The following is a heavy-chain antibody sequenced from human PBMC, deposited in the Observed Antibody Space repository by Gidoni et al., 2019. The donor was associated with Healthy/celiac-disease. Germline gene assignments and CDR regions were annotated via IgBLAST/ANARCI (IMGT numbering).Heavy chain of an antibody. J-gene: IGHJ3*02. CDR2: VSYGVSNK. CDR3: ARGYSSGWFIGAFDI. Sequence: AVVSYGVSNKYYADSVKGRFTISRDNSKNTLSLQMNSLRPDDTAVYYCARGYSSGWFIGAFDIWGQGTMVTVSS. D-gene: IGHD6-19*01. V-gene: IGHV3-30*03.